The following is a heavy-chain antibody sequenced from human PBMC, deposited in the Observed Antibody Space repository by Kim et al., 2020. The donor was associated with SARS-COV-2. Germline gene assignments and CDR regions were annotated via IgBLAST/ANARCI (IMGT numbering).Heavy chain of an antibody. CDR1: GFTFSGSI. D-gene: IGHD1-26*01. J-gene: IGHJ4*02. CDR3: TSRMVGATTNGDS. Sequence: GGSLRLSCAASGFTFSGSIMHWVRQASGKGLEWVGRIRSKSNNYAPAYSASVTGRFTISRDDATNTAYLQMNSLRAEDTDVYYCTSRMVGATTNGDSWGQGTLVTVSS. V-gene: IGHV3-73*01. CDR2: IRSKSNNYAP.